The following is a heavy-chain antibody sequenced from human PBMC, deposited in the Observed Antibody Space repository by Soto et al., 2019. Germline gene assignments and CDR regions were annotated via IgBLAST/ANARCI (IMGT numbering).Heavy chain of an antibody. D-gene: IGHD3-10*01. J-gene: IGHJ4*02. CDR3: ARRSKHYYGSGSYLDYFDY. V-gene: IGHV4-34*01. Sequence: QVQLQQWGAGLLKPSETLSLTCAVYGGSFSGYYWSWIRQPPGKGREWIGEINHSGSTNYNPSLKSRVTISVDTSKNQFSLKLSSVTAADTAVYYCARRSKHYYGSGSYLDYFDYWGQGTLVTVSS. CDR2: INHSGST. CDR1: GGSFSGYY.